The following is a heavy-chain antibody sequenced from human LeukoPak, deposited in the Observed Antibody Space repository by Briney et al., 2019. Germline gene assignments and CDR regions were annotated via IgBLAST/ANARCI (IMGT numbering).Heavy chain of an antibody. CDR1: GFTFSNYW. V-gene: IGHV3-74*01. CDR3: ARVSLSSGCLSN. J-gene: IGHJ4*02. CDR2: ISSDESIT. Sequence: GGSLRLSCAASGFTFSNYWMHWVRQAPGKGLVWVSRISSDESITSYADSVKGRFTISKDNAKNTLFLQMNGLRAEDTAVYYCARVSLSSGCLSNWGQGTLVTVSS. D-gene: IGHD6-19*01.